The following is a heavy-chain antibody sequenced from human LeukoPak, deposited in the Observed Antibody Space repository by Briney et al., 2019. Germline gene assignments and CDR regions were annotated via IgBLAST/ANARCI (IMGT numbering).Heavy chain of an antibody. J-gene: IGHJ4*02. CDR1: GGTFSSYT. CDR3: AREGGDYSYRYYFDY. V-gene: IGHV1-69*02. Sequence: ASVKVSCKASGGTFSSYTISWVRQAPGQGLEWMGRIIPILGIANYAQKFQGRVTITADKSTSTAYLELSSLRSEDTAVYYCAREGGDYSYRYYFDYWGQGTLVPVSS. D-gene: IGHD5-18*01. CDR2: IIPILGIA.